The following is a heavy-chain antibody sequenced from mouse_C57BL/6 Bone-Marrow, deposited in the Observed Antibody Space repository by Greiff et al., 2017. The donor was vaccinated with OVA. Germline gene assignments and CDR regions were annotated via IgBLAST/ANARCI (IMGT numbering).Heavy chain of an antibody. CDR3: ASASLYAMDY. Sequence: QVQLKQSGPGLVAPSQSLSITCTVSGFSLTSYGVDWVRQSPGKGLEWLGVIWGVGSTNYNSALKSRLSISKDNSKSQVFLKMNSLQTDDTAMYYWASASLYAMDYWGQGTSVTVSS. CDR2: IWGVGST. V-gene: IGHV2-6*01. D-gene: IGHD6-1*01. CDR1: GFSLTSYG. J-gene: IGHJ4*01.